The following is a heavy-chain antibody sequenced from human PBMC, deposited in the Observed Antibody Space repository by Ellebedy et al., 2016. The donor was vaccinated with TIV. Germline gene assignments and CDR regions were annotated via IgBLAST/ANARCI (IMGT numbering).Heavy chain of an antibody. J-gene: IGHJ4*02. CDR1: GFTFSNAW. Sequence: GESLKISCAASGFTFSNAWMSWVRQAPGKGLEWVGRIKSKTDGGTTDYAAPVKGRFTISRDDSKNTLYLQMNSLKTEDTAVYYCTTAQGWLQRYGWGQGTLVTVSS. CDR2: IKSKTDGGTT. V-gene: IGHV3-15*01. D-gene: IGHD5-24*01. CDR3: TTAQGWLQRYG.